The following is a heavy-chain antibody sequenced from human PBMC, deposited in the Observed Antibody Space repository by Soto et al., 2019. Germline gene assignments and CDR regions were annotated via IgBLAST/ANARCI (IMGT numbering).Heavy chain of an antibody. Sequence: SVKVSCKASGGTFSSYAISWVRQAPGQGLEWMGGIIPIFGTANYAQKFQGRVTITADESTSTAYMELSSLRSEDTAVYYCARRSDCSSTSCYFRWFDPWGQGTLVTVSS. V-gene: IGHV1-69*13. D-gene: IGHD2-2*01. J-gene: IGHJ5*02. CDR2: IIPIFGTA. CDR1: GGTFSSYA. CDR3: ARRSDCSSTSCYFRWFDP.